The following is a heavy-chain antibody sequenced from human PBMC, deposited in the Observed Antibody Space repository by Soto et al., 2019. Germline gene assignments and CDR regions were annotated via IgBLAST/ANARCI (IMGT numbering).Heavy chain of an antibody. CDR3: ARDQAVAGKGKGYYGMDV. V-gene: IGHV3-33*01. CDR2: IWYDGSNK. D-gene: IGHD6-19*01. CDR1: GFAFSSYG. Sequence: PGGSLRLSCAASGFAFSSYGMHCVHHAPVKWREWVAVIWYDGSNKYYADSVMGRFTISRDNSKNTLYLQMNSLRAEDTAVYYCARDQAVAGKGKGYYGMDVWGQGTTVTVSS. J-gene: IGHJ6*02.